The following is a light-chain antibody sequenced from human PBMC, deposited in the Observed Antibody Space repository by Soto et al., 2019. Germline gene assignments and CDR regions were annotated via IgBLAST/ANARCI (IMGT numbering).Light chain of an antibody. CDR1: SSDIGSNY. Sequence: QSVLTQPPSASGTPGQRVTISCSGSSSDIGSNYVYWYQHLPGMAPKLLIYRNDQRPSGVPDRISGSRSGTSASLAIIGLRSEDEADYYCASWDGTLSVRIFGGGTKLTVL. V-gene: IGLV1-47*01. CDR3: ASWDGTLSVRI. J-gene: IGLJ2*01. CDR2: RND.